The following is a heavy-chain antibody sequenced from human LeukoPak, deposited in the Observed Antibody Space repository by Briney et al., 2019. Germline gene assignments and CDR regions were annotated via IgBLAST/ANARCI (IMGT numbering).Heavy chain of an antibody. Sequence: GASVKVSCKASGYTFTGYYMHWVRQAPGQGLEWMGWINPNSGGTNYAQQFQGRATMTRDTSISKAYMALSRRRSDDAAVYYCARRGGGLAGDYWGQGTLVTVSS. V-gene: IGHV1-2*02. CDR3: ARRGGGLAGDY. D-gene: IGHD3-16*01. CDR2: INPNSGGT. J-gene: IGHJ4*02. CDR1: GYTFTGYY.